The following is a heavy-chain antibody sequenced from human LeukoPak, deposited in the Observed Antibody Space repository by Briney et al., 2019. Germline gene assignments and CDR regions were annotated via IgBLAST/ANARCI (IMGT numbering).Heavy chain of an antibody. V-gene: IGHV4-59*01. CDR1: GGSISSYY. CDR2: IYYSGST. J-gene: IGHJ1*01. CDR3: ARGPFAEYFQH. Sequence: SETLSLTCTVSGGSISSYYWSWIRQPPGKGLEWIGYIYYSGSTNYNPSLKSRVTISVDTSKNQFSLKLSSVTAADMAVYYCARGPFAEYFQHWGQGTLVTVSS.